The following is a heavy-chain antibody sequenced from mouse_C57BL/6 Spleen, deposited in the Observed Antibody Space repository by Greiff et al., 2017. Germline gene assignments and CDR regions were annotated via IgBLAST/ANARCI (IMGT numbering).Heavy chain of an antibody. D-gene: IGHD1-1*01. CDR2: INPSTGGT. CDR3: ARHYGSRNWYFDV. Sequence: VQLQQSGPELVKPGASVKISCKASGYSFTGYYMNWVKQSPEKSLEWIGEINPSTGGTTYNQKFKAKATLTVDKSSSTAYMQLKSLTSEDSAVDYCARHYGSRNWYFDVWGTGTTVTVSS. J-gene: IGHJ1*03. V-gene: IGHV1-42*01. CDR1: GYSFTGYY.